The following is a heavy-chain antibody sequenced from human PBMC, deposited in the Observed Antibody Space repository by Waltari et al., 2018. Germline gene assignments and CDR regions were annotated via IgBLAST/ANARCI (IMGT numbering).Heavy chain of an antibody. D-gene: IGHD6-13*01. CDR1: GGSFRGYY. J-gene: IGHJ4*02. CDR3: ARGRRRAAFDY. CDR2: INHSGST. V-gene: IGHV4-34*01. Sequence: QVQLQQWGAGLLKPSETLSLTCAVYGGSFRGYYWSWIRQPPGKGLEWIGEINHSGSTNYNPSLKSRVTISVDTSKNQFSLKLSSVTAADTAVYYCARGRRRAAFDYWGQGTLVTVSS.